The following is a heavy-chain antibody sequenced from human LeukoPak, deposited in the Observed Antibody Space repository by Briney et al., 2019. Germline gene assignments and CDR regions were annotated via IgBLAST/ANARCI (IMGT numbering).Heavy chain of an antibody. D-gene: IGHD1-26*01. J-gene: IGHJ4*02. CDR1: GFTFSSYG. CDR3: AKDRSGSHDY. CDR2: ISYDGSNK. V-gene: IGHV3-30*18. Sequence: PEGSLRLSCAASGFTFSSYGMHWVRQAPGKGLEWVAVISYDGSNKYYADSVKGRFTISRDNSKNTLYLQMNSLRAEDTAVYYCAKDRSGSHDYWGQGTLVTVSS.